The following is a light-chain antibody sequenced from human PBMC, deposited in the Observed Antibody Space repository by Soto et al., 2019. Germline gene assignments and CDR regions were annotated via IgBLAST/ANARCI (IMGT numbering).Light chain of an antibody. J-gene: IGKJ1*01. V-gene: IGKV3-20*01. CDR1: QSVSSSY. Sequence: EIVLTQSPGTLSLYQGDKDPPSCRPSQSVSSSYLAWYQQKPGQAPRLLIYGASSRATGIPDRFSGSGSGTDFTLNISRLEPEDFAVYYCQQYGSSPRTVGQGTKV. CDR3: QQYGSSPRT. CDR2: GAS.